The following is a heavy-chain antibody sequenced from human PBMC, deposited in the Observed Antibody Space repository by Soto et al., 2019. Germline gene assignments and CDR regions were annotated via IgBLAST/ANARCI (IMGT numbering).Heavy chain of an antibody. D-gene: IGHD7-27*01. CDR1: GASIRGSYYF. Sequence: LSLTCTVTGASIRGSYYFWSWIRQPPGQALEYIGYIYKSATTYYNPSFESRVAISVDTSKSQFSLNVTSVTAADTAVYFCARGRYCLTGRCFPNWFDSWGQGALVTVSS. J-gene: IGHJ5*01. V-gene: IGHV4-30-4*08. CDR2: IYKSATT. CDR3: ARGRYCLTGRCFPNWFDS.